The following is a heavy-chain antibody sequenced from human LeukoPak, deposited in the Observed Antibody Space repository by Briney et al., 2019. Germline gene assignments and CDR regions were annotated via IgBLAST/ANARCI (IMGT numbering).Heavy chain of an antibody. V-gene: IGHV3-48*04. CDR1: GFTFSGYS. D-gene: IGHD3-10*01. J-gene: IGHJ6*04. CDR2: ISGNTRTI. Sequence: GGSLRLSCVASGFTFSGYSMDWVRQAPGKGLEWVSYISGNTRTIDYADCVKGRFTISRDNARNATFLEMNSLRPEDTAVYYCVREESLSHYYMDVWGKGTTVTVSS. CDR3: VREESLSHYYMDV.